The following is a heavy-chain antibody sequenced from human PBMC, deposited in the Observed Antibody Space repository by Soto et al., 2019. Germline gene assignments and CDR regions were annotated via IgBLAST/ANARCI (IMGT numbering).Heavy chain of an antibody. J-gene: IGHJ6*02. CDR3: ARDGSGYRSRASPMDV. CDR2: IIPIFGTA. Sequence: QVQLVQSGAEVKKPGSSVKVSCKASGDTFSSYAISWVRQAPEQGLEWMGGIIPIFGTANYAQKFQGRVTITADESTSTAYMELSRLRSEDTAVYYCARDGSGYRSRASPMDVWGQGTTVTVSS. CDR1: GDTFSSYA. V-gene: IGHV1-69*01. D-gene: IGHD3-22*01.